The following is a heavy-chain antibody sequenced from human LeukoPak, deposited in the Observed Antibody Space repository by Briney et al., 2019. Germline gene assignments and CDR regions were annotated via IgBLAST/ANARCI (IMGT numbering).Heavy chain of an antibody. D-gene: IGHD2-21*02. CDR1: GGSISSYY. CDR3: ARQGDRGAFDI. J-gene: IGHJ3*02. V-gene: IGHV4-59*08. Sequence: SETLSLTCTVSGGSISSYYWSWIRQPPGKGLEWIGYIYYSGSTNYNPSLKSRVTTSVDTSKNQFSLKLSSVTAADTAVYYCARQGDRGAFDIWGQGTMVTVSS. CDR2: IYYSGST.